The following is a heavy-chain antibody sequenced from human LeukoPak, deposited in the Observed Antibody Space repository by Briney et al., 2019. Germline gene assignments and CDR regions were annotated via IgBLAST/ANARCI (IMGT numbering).Heavy chain of an antibody. CDR3: ARPVYDILTGYYFDAFDI. J-gene: IGHJ3*02. D-gene: IGHD3-9*01. CDR2: IWDDGSNK. V-gene: IGHV3-33*01. Sequence: AGGSLRLSCAASGFTFSSYGMHWVRQAPGKGLEWVAVIWDDGSNKYYADSVKGRFTISRDNSRNTLYLQMNSLRAEDTAVYYCARPVYDILTGYYFDAFDIWGQGTMVTVSS. CDR1: GFTFSSYG.